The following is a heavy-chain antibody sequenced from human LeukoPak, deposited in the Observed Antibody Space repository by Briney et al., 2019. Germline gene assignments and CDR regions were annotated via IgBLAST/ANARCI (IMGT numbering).Heavy chain of an antibody. CDR3: AKDIPPNYYGSGSYSDY. J-gene: IGHJ4*02. CDR1: RFTFDDYA. Sequence: GGSLRLSCAASRFTFDDYAMHWVRQPPGKGLEWVSLISGVGGSTYYADSVKGRFTISRDNSKNSLYLQMNSLRTADTALYYCAKDIPPNYYGSGSYSDYWGQGPLVTVSS. CDR2: ISGVGGST. V-gene: IGHV3-43*02. D-gene: IGHD3-10*01.